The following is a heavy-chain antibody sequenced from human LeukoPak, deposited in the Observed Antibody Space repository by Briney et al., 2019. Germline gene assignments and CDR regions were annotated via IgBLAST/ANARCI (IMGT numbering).Heavy chain of an antibody. J-gene: IGHJ5*02. D-gene: IGHD6-13*01. CDR3: ARGAAAGSNWFDP. CDR1: GYTFTGYY. CDR2: INPNSGDT. Sequence: ASVKVSCKASGYTFTGYYMHWVRQAPGQGLEWMGWINPNSGDTHFAQKFQGRVTMTRDTSTSTAYMELSRLTSDDTAVYYCARGAAAGSNWFDPWGQGTLVTVSP. V-gene: IGHV1-2*02.